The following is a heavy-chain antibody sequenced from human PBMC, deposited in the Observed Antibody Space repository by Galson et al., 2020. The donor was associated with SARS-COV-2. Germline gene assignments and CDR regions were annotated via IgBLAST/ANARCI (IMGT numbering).Heavy chain of an antibody. Sequence: GGSLRLSCTASGFTFGDYAMSWFRQAPGKGLEWVGFIRSKAYGGTTEYAASVKGRFTISRDDSKSIAYLQMNSLKTEDTAVYYCTRKASWVTTWPYGMDVWGQGTTVTVSS. CDR2: IRSKAYGGTT. CDR1: GFTFGDYA. J-gene: IGHJ6*02. V-gene: IGHV3-49*03. D-gene: IGHD4-4*01. CDR3: TRKASWVTTWPYGMDV.